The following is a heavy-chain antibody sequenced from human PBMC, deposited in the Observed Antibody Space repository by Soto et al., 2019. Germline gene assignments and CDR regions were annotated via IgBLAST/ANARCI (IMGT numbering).Heavy chain of an antibody. J-gene: IGHJ6*03. CDR3: ARRGRTLPHYSYYMDV. V-gene: IGHV3-23*01. CDR2: ISNSGSNR. CDR1: GFTFSSYV. Sequence: ELQLLEYGGGLVQPGGSLRLSCAASGFTFSSYVMSWVRQAPVKGLEWVSSISNSGSNRYYAESVKGRVTISRDNSNNTLYLQMNRLRAEDTALYYCARRGRTLPHYSYYMDVWGKGTTVAVSS.